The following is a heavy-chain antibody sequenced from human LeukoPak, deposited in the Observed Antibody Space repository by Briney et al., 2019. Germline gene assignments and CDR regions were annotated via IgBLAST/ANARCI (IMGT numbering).Heavy chain of an antibody. J-gene: IGHJ4*02. CDR3: AREGSSGRLDY. V-gene: IGHV4-59*01. CDR2: IYYSGST. D-gene: IGHD6-19*01. Sequence: PSETLSLTCTVSGGPISSYYWSWIRQPPGKGLEWIGYIYYSGSTSYNPSLKSRVTISVDTSKNQFSLKLSSMTAADTAVYYCAREGSSGRLDYWGQGTLVTVSS. CDR1: GGPISSYY.